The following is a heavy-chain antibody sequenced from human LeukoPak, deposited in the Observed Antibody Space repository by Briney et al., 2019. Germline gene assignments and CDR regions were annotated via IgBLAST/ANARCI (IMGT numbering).Heavy chain of an antibody. CDR2: IYYSGST. CDR1: GGSISSGDYY. J-gene: IGHJ5*02. Sequence: PSETLSVTCTVSGGSISSGDYYRSWIRQPPGKGLEWIGYIYYSGSTYYNPSLKSRVTISVDTSKNQFSLKLSSVTAADTAVYYCARVESEIAPFHPYNWFDPWGQGTLVTVSS. CDR3: ARVESEIAPFHPYNWFDP. V-gene: IGHV4-30-4*01. D-gene: IGHD6-13*01.